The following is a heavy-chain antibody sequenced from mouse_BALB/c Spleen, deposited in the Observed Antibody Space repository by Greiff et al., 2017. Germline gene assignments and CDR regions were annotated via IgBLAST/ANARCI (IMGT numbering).Heavy chain of an antibody. Sequence: EVKLMESGGGLVKPGGSLKLSCAASGFTFSSYAMSWVRQTPEKRLEWVATISSGGSYTYYPDSVKGRFTISRDNAKNTLYLQMSSLRSEDTAMYYCASLITTVVAKGYFDYWGQGTTLTVSS. V-gene: IGHV5-9-3*01. D-gene: IGHD1-1*01. J-gene: IGHJ2*01. CDR3: ASLITTVVAKGYFDY. CDR2: ISSGGSYT. CDR1: GFTFSSYA.